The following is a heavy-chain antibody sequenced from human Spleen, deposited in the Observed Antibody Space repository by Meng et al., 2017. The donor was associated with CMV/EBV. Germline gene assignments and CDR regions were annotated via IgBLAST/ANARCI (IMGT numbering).Heavy chain of an antibody. V-gene: IGHV1-18*01. Sequence: ASVKVSCKASGYTFSSYGISWVRQAPGQGLEWMGWISAYDGDTNYPKKFQGRVTMTTDTSTSTAYMELRSLRSDDTAVYYCASGFWSGYPSYYFDYWGQGTLVTVSS. D-gene: IGHD3-3*01. CDR1: GYTFSSYG. CDR3: ASGFWSGYPSYYFDY. CDR2: ISAYDGDT. J-gene: IGHJ4*02.